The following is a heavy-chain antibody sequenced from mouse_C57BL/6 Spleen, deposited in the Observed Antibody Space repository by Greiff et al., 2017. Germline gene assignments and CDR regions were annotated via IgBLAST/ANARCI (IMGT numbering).Heavy chain of an antibody. CDR2: IYPGDGDT. V-gene: IGHV1-82*01. Sequence: VQLQQSGPELVKPGASVKISCKASGYAFSSSWMNWVKQRPGKGLEWIGRIYPGDGDTNYNGKFKGKATLTADKSSSTAYMQLSSLTSEDSAVYFCARGFYRDYAMDYWGQGTSVTVSS. CDR1: GYAFSSSW. D-gene: IGHD2-1*01. CDR3: ARGFYRDYAMDY. J-gene: IGHJ4*01.